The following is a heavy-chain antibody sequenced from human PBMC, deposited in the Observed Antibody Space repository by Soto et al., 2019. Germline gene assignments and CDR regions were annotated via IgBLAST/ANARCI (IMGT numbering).Heavy chain of an antibody. Sequence: QVQLQESGPGLVKPSQTLSLTCTVSGGSISSGGYYWSWIRQHPGKGLEWIGYIYYSGSTYYNPTLKLRVTISVDTSKIQFSLKLTSVTAADTAVYYCARSGYSYGPNPLLYLCQGTLVTVSS. J-gene: IGHJ4*02. CDR1: GGSISSGGYY. CDR3: ARSGYSYGPNPLLY. D-gene: IGHD5-18*01. CDR2: IYYSGST. V-gene: IGHV4-31*03.